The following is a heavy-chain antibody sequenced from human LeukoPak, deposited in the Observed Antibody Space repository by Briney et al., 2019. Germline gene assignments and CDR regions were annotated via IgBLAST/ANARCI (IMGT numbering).Heavy chain of an antibody. J-gene: IGHJ4*02. D-gene: IGHD2-2*01. CDR3: ARDQRYCSSSSCPWEPFDY. CDR1: GFTFSSYW. V-gene: IGHV3-7*05. CDR2: IKQDGSEK. Sequence: GGALRLSCAASGFTFSSYWMSWVRQAPGKGLEWVANIKQDGSEKYYVDSVKGRFTISRDNAKNSLYLQMNSLRAEDTAVYYCARDQRYCSSSSCPWEPFDYWGQGTLVTVSS.